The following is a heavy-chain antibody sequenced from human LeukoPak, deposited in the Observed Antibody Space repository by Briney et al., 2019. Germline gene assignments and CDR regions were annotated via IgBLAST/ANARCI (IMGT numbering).Heavy chain of an antibody. D-gene: IGHD3-22*01. CDR1: GFTFSSHG. CDR2: IYSGGST. V-gene: IGHV3-66*01. CDR3: ARGDSNGYPALFDY. Sequence: GGSLRLSCAASGFTFSSHGMNWVRQAPGKGLEWVSVIYSGGSTYYADSVKGRFTISRHNSKNTLYLQMNSLRAEDTAVYYCARGDSNGYPALFDYWGQGTLVTVSS. J-gene: IGHJ4*02.